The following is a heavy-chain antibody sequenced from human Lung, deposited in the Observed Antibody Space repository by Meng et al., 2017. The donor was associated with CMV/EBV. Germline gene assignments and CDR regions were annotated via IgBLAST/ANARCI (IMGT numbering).Heavy chain of an antibody. CDR3: AREPAAAGGDALDI. V-gene: IGHV4-59*01. Sequence: GSLRLXCTVSGGSISSYYWSWIRQPPGKGLEWIGYIYYSGSTNYNPSLKSRVTISVDTSKNQFSLKMSSVTAADTAVYYCAREPAAAGGDALDIWGQGTMVTVSS. D-gene: IGHD6-13*01. CDR1: GGSISSYY. J-gene: IGHJ3*02. CDR2: IYYSGST.